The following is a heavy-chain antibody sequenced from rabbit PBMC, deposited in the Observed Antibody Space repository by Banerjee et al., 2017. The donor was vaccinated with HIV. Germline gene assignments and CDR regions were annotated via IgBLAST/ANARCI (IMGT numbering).Heavy chain of an antibody. D-gene: IGHD1-1*01. CDR2: IYAGDGIT. V-gene: IGHV1S45*01. Sequence: QEQLEESGGDLVQPEGSLTLTCTASGLDFSRSYYMCWVRQAPGKGLEWIACIYAGDGITYYASWAKGRFTISKASSTTVTLQTTSLKAADTATYFCARRSSGAHDLWGPGTLVTVS. CDR3: ARRSSGAHDL. J-gene: IGHJ4*01. CDR1: GLDFSRSYY.